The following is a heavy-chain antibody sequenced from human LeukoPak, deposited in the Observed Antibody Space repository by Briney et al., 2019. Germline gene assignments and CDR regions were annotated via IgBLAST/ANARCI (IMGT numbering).Heavy chain of an antibody. V-gene: IGHV3-30*02. Sequence: PGGSLRLSCAASGFTFSSYGMHWVRQAPGKGLEGVAFIRYDGSNKYYADSVKGRFTISRDNSKNTLYLQMNSLRAEDTAVYYCAKGPPIAAKIQYFDYWGQGTLVTVSS. CDR2: IRYDGSNK. J-gene: IGHJ4*02. CDR1: GFTFSSYG. CDR3: AKGPPIAAKIQYFDY. D-gene: IGHD6-13*01.